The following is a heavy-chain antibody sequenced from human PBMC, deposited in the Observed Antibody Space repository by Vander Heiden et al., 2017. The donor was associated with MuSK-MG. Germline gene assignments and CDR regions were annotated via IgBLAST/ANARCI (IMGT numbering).Heavy chain of an antibody. CDR2: INPTSGGT. J-gene: IGHJ3*02. CDR1: GYTFTGYY. Sequence: QVQLVQSGAEVKKPGASVKVSCKASGYTFTGYYMHWVRQAPEQGLEWMGWINPTSGGTKHAHKFQGRVTMTRDTSISTAYMELRGLRSDETAVYFCARGRYSSGWYLDAFDIWVQGTMVTVS. V-gene: IGHV1-2*07. CDR3: ARGRYSSGWYLDAFDI. D-gene: IGHD6-19*01.